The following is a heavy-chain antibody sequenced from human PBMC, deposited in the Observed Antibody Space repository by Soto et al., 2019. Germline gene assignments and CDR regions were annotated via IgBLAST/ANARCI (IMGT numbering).Heavy chain of an antibody. D-gene: IGHD6-13*01. V-gene: IGHV3-74*01. J-gene: IGHJ5*02. CDR2: INSDGSST. Sequence: EVQLVESGGGLVQPGGSLRLSCAASGFTFSSYWMHWVRQAPGKGLVWVSRINSDGSSTSYADSVKGRFTISRDNAKNTLYLQMNSLRAEDTAVYYCARARAIEAGGISWFDPWGQGTLVTVSS. CDR3: ARARAIEAGGISWFDP. CDR1: GFTFSSYW.